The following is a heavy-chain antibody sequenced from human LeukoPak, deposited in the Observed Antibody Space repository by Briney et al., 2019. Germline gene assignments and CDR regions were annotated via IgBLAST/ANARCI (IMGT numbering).Heavy chain of an antibody. D-gene: IGHD3-22*01. CDR2: IWYDGSNK. V-gene: IGHV3-33*01. J-gene: IGHJ4*02. CDR3: ARSYYYDSSHTADY. CDR1: GFTFSNYG. Sequence: GGSLRLSCAASGFTFSNYGMHWVRQAPGKGLEWVSYIWYDGSNKYYTDSVKGRFTISRDNSKNTLYLQMNSLRAEDTAVYYCARSYYYDSSHTADYWGQGTLVTVSS.